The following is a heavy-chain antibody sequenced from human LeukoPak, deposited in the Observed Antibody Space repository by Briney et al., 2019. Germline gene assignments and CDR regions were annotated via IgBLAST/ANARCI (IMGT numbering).Heavy chain of an antibody. CDR3: AREFNNAGSGFDP. Sequence: ASVKVSCKASGYTFTNYDINWVRQATGQGLEWMGWMNPNSGYKGYAQKFQGRVTMTRNTSISTAYMELSSLRSEDTATYYGAREFNNAGSGFDPWGQGTLVTVSS. CDR2: MNPNSGYK. CDR1: GYTFTNYD. V-gene: IGHV1-8*01. D-gene: IGHD1/OR15-1a*01. J-gene: IGHJ5*02.